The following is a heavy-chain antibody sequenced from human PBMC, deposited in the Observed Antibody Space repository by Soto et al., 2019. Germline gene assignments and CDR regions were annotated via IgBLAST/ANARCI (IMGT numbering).Heavy chain of an antibody. D-gene: IGHD6-13*01. V-gene: IGHV3-13*01. Sequence: GGSLRLSCAASGFTFSSYDMHWVRQATGKGLEWVSAIGTAGDTYYPGSVKGRFTISRENAKNSLYLQMNSLRAGDTAVYYCARDQGIAAAGTLDVWGKGTTVTVSS. J-gene: IGHJ6*04. CDR1: GFTFSSYD. CDR3: ARDQGIAAAGTLDV. CDR2: IGTAGDT.